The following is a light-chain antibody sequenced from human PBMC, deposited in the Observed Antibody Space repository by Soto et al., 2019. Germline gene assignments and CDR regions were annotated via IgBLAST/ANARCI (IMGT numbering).Light chain of an antibody. CDR3: AAWDDSLSGLYV. CDR1: SPNIGSNY. Sequence: QSVLTQPPSASGTPGQRVTISCSGSSPNIGSNYVYWYQPLPGPAPKLLLYRNNQRPSGLPDRFSGSKSGTSASLAISGLRSEDEADNYCAAWDDSLSGLYVFGTGTKVTAL. V-gene: IGLV1-47*01. CDR2: RNN. J-gene: IGLJ1*01.